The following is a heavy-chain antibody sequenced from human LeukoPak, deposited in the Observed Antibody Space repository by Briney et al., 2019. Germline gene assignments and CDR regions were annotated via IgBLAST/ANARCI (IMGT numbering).Heavy chain of an antibody. D-gene: IGHD3/OR15-3a*01. CDR3: VTLGLASPSDY. J-gene: IGHJ4*02. V-gene: IGHV3-64D*09. CDR2: ISSNGGST. CDR1: GFTFSTYA. Sequence: GGSLRLSCSASGFTFSTYATHWVRQAPGKGLEYVSAISSNGGSTYCADSVRGRFTISRDNSKKTLYLQMSSLRTEDTAVYYCVTLGLASPSDYWGQGTLVTVSS.